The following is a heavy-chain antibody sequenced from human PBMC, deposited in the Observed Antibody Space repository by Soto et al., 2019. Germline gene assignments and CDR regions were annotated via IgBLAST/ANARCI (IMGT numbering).Heavy chain of an antibody. Sequence: QVQLVQSGAEVKKPGSSVKVSCKASGGTFSSYAISWVRQAPGQGLEWMGVIITIFGTANYAQKFQGRVTITADESTSTGYMGLRSLRSEATALYYCARGRIAAAGVNWLDPLGQGTPVTVSS. CDR3: ARGRIAAAGVNWLDP. V-gene: IGHV1-69*01. CDR1: GGTFSSYA. CDR2: IITIFGTA. D-gene: IGHD6-13*01. J-gene: IGHJ5*02.